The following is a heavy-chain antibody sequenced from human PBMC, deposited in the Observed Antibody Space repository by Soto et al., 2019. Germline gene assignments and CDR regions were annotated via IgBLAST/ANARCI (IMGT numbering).Heavy chain of an antibody. V-gene: IGHV3-23*01. D-gene: IGHD3-10*01. CDR3: AKRFRGVLLNPEVD. J-gene: IGHJ4*02. CDR2: ISGSGGYT. Sequence: EVQLLESGGDLVQPGGSLRLSCVASGLTFSSYAMSWVRQAPGKGLEWVSVISGSGGYTDYADSVKGRFTISGDNSKNTLYLQMNSLRAEDTALYYCAKRFRGVLLNPEVDWGQGTLVTVSS. CDR1: GLTFSSYA.